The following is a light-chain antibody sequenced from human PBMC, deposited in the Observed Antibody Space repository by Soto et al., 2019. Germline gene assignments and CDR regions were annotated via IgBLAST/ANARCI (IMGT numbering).Light chain of an antibody. V-gene: IGKV1-5*01. CDR3: QQYNSYPIT. CDR2: DAS. Sequence: DIHMTRSPSTLSASVVDRVTIAFRASQCVNTWLAWYQKKPGKPPKLLIYDASSLQSGVPSRFSGSGSGTEFTLTISSLQPDDFATYYCQQYNSYPITFGQGTRLEIK. CDR1: QCVNTW. J-gene: IGKJ5*01.